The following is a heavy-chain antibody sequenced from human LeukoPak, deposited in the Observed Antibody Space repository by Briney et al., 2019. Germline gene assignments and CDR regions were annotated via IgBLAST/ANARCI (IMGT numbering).Heavy chain of an antibody. CDR1: GYSISSGYY. J-gene: IGHJ4*02. CDR2: IHHTGVT. V-gene: IGHV4-38-2*01. D-gene: IGHD3-16*01. Sequence: SETLSLTCAVSGYSISSGYYWSWIRQPAGKALEWIATIHHTGVTYYNPSLKSRATISVDTSKNQFSLRLNSMTAAGTAVYYCARYTGSIWGFSSDYWGLGTLVTVSS. CDR3: ARYTGSIWGFSSDY.